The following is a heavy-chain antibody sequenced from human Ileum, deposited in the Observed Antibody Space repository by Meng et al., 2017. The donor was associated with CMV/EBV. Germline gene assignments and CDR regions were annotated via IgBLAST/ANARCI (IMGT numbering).Heavy chain of an antibody. Sequence: QPQLQESGPGLVKPSETLSLTCTVSGDSISNYYWGWIRQSPGKGLEWIGNIYSDGSSYYNPSFKSRVTISQDTSKKQLSLRLKSVTAADTALYYCARVQTLSHGWPPFDYWGQGTLVTVSS. CDR1: GDSISNYY. CDR3: ARVQTLSHGWPPFDY. D-gene: IGHD6-19*01. CDR2: IYSDGSS. V-gene: IGHV4-59*12. J-gene: IGHJ4*02.